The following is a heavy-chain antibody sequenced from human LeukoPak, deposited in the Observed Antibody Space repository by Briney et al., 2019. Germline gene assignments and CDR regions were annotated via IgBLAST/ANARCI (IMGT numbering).Heavy chain of an antibody. CDR1: GYTFTSHG. J-gene: IGHJ4*02. CDR2: ISAYNGDT. Sequence: ASVKVSCKASGYTFTSHGISWVRQAPGQGLEWMGWISAYNGDTNYAQKLQSRVTMTTDTSTSTAYMELRSLRSGDTAMYYCARAWATDYFDYWGQGTLVTVSS. V-gene: IGHV1-18*01. CDR3: ARAWATDYFDY.